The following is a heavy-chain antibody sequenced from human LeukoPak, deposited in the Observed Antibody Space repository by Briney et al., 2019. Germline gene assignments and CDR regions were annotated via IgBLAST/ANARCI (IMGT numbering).Heavy chain of an antibody. Sequence: VASVKVSCKASGYTFTSYGISWVRQAPGQGLEWMGWISAYNGNTNYAQKLQGRVTMTTDTSTSTAYMELRSLRSDDTAVYYCAGPSVPAATYYYYYGMDVWGQGTTVTVSS. V-gene: IGHV1-18*01. J-gene: IGHJ6*02. CDR1: GYTFTSYG. CDR3: AGPSVPAATYYYYYGMDV. CDR2: ISAYNGNT. D-gene: IGHD2-2*01.